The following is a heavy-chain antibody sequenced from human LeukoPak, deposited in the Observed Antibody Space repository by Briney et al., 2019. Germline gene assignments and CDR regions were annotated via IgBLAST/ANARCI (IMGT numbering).Heavy chain of an antibody. J-gene: IGHJ6*03. Sequence: ASVKVSCKASGYTFTSYDINWVRQATRQGLEWMGWMNPNSGNTGYAQKFQGRVTITRNTSISTAYMELSSLRSEDTAVYYCAKTRKGRAARNYYYYYMDVWGKGTTVTVSS. V-gene: IGHV1-8*01. D-gene: IGHD6-6*01. CDR1: GYTFTSYD. CDR3: AKTRKGRAARNYYYYYMDV. CDR2: MNPNSGNT.